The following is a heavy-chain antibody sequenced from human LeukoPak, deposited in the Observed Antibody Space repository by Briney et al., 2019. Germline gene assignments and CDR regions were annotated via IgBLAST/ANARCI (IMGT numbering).Heavy chain of an antibody. D-gene: IGHD3-10*02. J-gene: IGHJ6*03. V-gene: IGHV3-11*04. CDR2: ISFSGSFI. CDR1: GFTFTDYF. CDR3: ARDRLSHTKFETGGYQSYYFMDA. Sequence: GGSLRLSCAASGFTFTDYFMSWIRQAPGKGLEWVSYISFSGSFISYGDSVKGRFTISRDNAKNSLYLQMNSLRAEDAAVYYCARDRLSHTKFETGGYQSYYFMDAWGKGTTVTVSS.